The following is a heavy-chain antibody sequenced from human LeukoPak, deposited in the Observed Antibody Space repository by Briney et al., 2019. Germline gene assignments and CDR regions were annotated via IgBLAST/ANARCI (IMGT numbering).Heavy chain of an antibody. V-gene: IGHV5-51*01. CDR1: X. J-gene: IGHJ4*02. Sequence: XIAWGXQMXGXXXXGRGIXYPGESDTRYSPSFQGQVTISADKSIRTAYLQWSSLKASDTAMYYCARHTGYCSGGSCYGDFWGQGTLVTVSS. D-gene: IGHD2-15*01. CDR3: ARHTGYCSGGSCYGDF. CDR2: XYPGESDT.